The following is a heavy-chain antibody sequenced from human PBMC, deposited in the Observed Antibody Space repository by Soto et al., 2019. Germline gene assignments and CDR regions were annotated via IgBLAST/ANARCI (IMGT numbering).Heavy chain of an antibody. CDR2: IYWDDDK. J-gene: IGHJ4*02. CDR1: GFSLSTSGEG. D-gene: IGHD3-16*01. Sequence: SGPTLVNPTQTLTLTCTFSGFSLSTSGEGVGWIRQPPGKALEWLALIYWDDDKRYSPSLKSRLTITKDTSKNQVVLTMTNMDPVDTATYYCSSQGGVGMATIYFDYWGQGTLVTVSS. CDR3: SSQGGVGMATIYFDY. V-gene: IGHV2-5*02.